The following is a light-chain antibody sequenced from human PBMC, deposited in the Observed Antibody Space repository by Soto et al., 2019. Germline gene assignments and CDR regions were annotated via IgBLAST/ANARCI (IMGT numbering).Light chain of an antibody. CDR2: AAS. CDR1: QGISSY. V-gene: IGKV1-9*01. CDR3: QQLNSYPHT. J-gene: IGKJ4*01. Sequence: IQVTQSPSSLSASVGYRVTITCRASQGISSYLSWYQQKPGKAPKLLIYAASTLQSGVPSRFSGSGSGTDFTLTISSLQPEDFATYYCQQLNSYPHTFGGGTKVDIK.